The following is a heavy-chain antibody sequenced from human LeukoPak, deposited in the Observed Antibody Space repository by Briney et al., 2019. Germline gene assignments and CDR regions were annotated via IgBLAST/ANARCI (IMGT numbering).Heavy chain of an antibody. V-gene: IGHV4-30-2*01. CDR3: ARDRTIAAGYWYFDL. CDR2: IYHSGST. D-gene: IGHD6-13*01. J-gene: IGHJ2*01. Sequence: SQTLSLTCNVSGGSISSGGYYWSWIRQAPGKGLEWIGYIYHSGSTYYNPSLKSRVTISVDRSKNQFSLKLSSVTAADTAVYYCARDRTIAAGYWYFDLWGRGTLVTVSS. CDR1: GGSISSGGYY.